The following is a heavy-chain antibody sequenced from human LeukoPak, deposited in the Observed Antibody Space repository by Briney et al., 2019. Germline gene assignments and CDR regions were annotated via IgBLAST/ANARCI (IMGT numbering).Heavy chain of an antibody. Sequence: PSETLSLTCTVSGGSVSSGSYYWSWIRQPPGKGLEWIGHIYDSGTTNYNPSLKSRVSISMDTSTNQFSLKLSSVTAADTAVYYCARDTYCTSTNCFAYFHYWGPGTLVTVSS. CDR2: IYDSGTT. V-gene: IGHV4-61*01. CDR1: GGSVSSGSYY. D-gene: IGHD2-2*01. J-gene: IGHJ4*02. CDR3: ARDTYCTSTNCFAYFHY.